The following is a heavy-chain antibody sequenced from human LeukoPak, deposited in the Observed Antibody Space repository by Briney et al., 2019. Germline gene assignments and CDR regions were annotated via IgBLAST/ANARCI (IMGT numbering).Heavy chain of an antibody. CDR1: GGSISSYY. J-gene: IGHJ3*02. D-gene: IGHD1-26*01. CDR3: AREGEKWELLRHDAFDI. CDR2: IYTSGST. Sequence: SETLSLTCTVSGGSISSYYWSWIRQPAGKGLEWIGRIYTSGSTNYNPSLKSRVTMSVDTSKNQFPLKLSSVTAADTAVYYCAREGEKWELLRHDAFDIWGQGTMVTVSS. V-gene: IGHV4-4*07.